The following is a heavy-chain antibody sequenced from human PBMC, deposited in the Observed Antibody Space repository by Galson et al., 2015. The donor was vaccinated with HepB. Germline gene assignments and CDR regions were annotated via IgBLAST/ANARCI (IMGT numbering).Heavy chain of an antibody. Sequence: SLRLSCAASGFTFDDYAMHWVRQAPGKGLEWVSGISWNSGSIGYADSVKGRFTISRDNAKNSLYLQMNSLRAEDTALYYCAKPTSIVQPAEAFDIWGQGTMVTVSS. CDR3: AKPTSIVQPAEAFDI. CDR2: ISWNSGSI. CDR1: GFTFDDYA. V-gene: IGHV3-9*01. J-gene: IGHJ3*02. D-gene: IGHD2-8*01.